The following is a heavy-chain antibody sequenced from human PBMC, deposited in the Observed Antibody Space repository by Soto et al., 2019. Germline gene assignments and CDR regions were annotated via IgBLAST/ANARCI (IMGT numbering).Heavy chain of an antibody. J-gene: IGHJ4*02. CDR2: IYSTGIT. CDR3: ASGKSRNYFEF. V-gene: IGHV4-4*07. CDR1: GGSISDYY. Sequence: QVQLQESGPGLVKPSETLSLNCNVSGGSISDYYWTWLRQPAGKGLEWIGRIYSTGITINNPALNRRVTVSLDTSVKQFSLKLSSVTAADTSVYYCASGKSRNYFEFWGLGALVTVSS. D-gene: IGHD2-15*01.